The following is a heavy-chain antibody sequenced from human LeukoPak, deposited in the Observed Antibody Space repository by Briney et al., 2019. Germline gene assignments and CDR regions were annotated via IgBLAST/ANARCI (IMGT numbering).Heavy chain of an antibody. CDR2: IYYSGST. CDR3: ARSMVLIAAAGKGFDY. V-gene: IGHV4-59*12. J-gene: IGHJ4*02. Sequence: SETLSLTCTVSGGPISSYYWSWIRQPPGKGLEWIGYIYYSGSTNYNPSLKSRVTISVDTSKNQFSLKVSSVTAADTAVYYCARSMVLIAAAGKGFDYWGQGTLVTVSS. D-gene: IGHD6-13*01. CDR1: GGPISSYY.